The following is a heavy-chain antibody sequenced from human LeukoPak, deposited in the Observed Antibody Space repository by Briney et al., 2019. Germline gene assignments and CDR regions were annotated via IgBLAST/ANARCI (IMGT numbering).Heavy chain of an antibody. Sequence: GGSLRLSCAASGFTFSSCAMNWVRQAPGKGLEWVSSISSSSSYIYYADSVKGRFTISRDNAKNSLYLQMNSLRAEDTAVYYCARARGPGVFDYWGQGTLVTVSS. D-gene: IGHD2-8*01. V-gene: IGHV3-21*01. J-gene: IGHJ4*02. CDR3: ARARGPGVFDY. CDR2: ISSSSSYI. CDR1: GFTFSSCA.